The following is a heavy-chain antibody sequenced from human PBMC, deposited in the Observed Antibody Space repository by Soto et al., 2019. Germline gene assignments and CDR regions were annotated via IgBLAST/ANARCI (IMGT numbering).Heavy chain of an antibody. CDR3: AKDVRGYMVRRLGYFDY. CDR1: GFTFTNYA. V-gene: IGHV3-23*01. Sequence: PGGSLRLSCAASGFTFTNYAMSWVRQAPGKGLEWVSAISVSGGSTYYADSVKGRFTISRDNSKNTLYLQMSSLRAEDTALYYCAKDVRGYMVRRLGYFDYWGQGTPVTVSS. CDR2: ISVSGGST. J-gene: IGHJ4*02. D-gene: IGHD3-10*01.